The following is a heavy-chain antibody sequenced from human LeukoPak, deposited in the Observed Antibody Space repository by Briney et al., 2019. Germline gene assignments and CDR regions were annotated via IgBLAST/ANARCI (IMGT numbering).Heavy chain of an antibody. CDR3: AKQPRRKESYDFWSGYLYGD. D-gene: IGHD3-3*01. Sequence: GGSLRLSCAASGFTFSSYAMSWARQAPGKGLEWVSAISGSGGSTYYADSVKGRFTISRDNSKNTLYLQMNSLRAEDTAVYYCAKQPRRKESYDFWSGYLYGDWGQGTLVTVSS. CDR1: GFTFSSYA. J-gene: IGHJ4*02. V-gene: IGHV3-23*01. CDR2: ISGSGGST.